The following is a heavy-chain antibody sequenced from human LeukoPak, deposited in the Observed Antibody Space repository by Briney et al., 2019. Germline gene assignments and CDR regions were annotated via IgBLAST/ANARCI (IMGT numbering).Heavy chain of an antibody. D-gene: IGHD3-16*01. CDR2: ISGYNSNT. V-gene: IGHV1-18*01. Sequence: GASVKVSCKASGYTFTSYGVNWVRQAPRQGLEWMGWISGYNSNTNYAQKLQGRVTMTTDTSTSTPYMELRSLRSDDTAVYYCARALGYYYMDVWGKGTTVTVSS. CDR3: ARALGYYYMDV. J-gene: IGHJ6*03. CDR1: GYTFTSYG.